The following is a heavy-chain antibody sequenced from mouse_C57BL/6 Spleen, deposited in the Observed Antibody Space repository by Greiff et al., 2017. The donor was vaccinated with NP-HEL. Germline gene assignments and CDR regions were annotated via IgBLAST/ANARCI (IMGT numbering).Heavy chain of an antibody. Sequence: QVQLQQPGAELVKPGASVKLSCKASGYTFTSYWMQWVKQRPGQGLEWIGEIDPSDSHTNYNQKFKGKATLTVDTSSSTAYMQLSSLTSEDSAVYYCARRITTVNYAMDYWGQGTSVTVSA. D-gene: IGHD1-1*01. CDR1: GYTFTSYW. CDR2: IDPSDSHT. J-gene: IGHJ4*01. CDR3: ARRITTVNYAMDY. V-gene: IGHV1-50*01.